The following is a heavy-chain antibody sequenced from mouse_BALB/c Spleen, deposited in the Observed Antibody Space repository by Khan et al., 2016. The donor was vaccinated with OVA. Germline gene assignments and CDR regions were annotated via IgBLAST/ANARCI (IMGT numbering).Heavy chain of an antibody. CDR3: ARSTYKDACLY. V-gene: IGHV3-8*02. Sequence: EVQLQESGPSLVKPSQTLSLICSVTGDSITSGYWNWIRKFPGNKLEFMGYMIYSGHTYYNPSLKSRISITRHTSKNQYYLQLNSVTTEDTATYXWARSTYKDACLYLGRGTLVSVSA. J-gene: IGHJ3*01. D-gene: IGHD1-3*01. CDR2: MIYSGHT. CDR1: GDSITSGY.